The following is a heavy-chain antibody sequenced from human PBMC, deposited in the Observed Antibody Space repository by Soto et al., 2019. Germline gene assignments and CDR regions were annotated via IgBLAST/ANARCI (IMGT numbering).Heavy chain of an antibody. Sequence: PGGSLRLSCAASGFTFSSYAMSWVRQAPGKGLEWVSAISGSGGSTYYADSVKGRFTISSDNSKNTLPLQMNSLTAEDTAVYSGPKDFAEYYYNSTGYSVSYSCDQETLVPVSS. J-gene: IGHJ4*02. CDR2: ISGSGGST. V-gene: IGHV3-23*01. D-gene: IGHD3-22*01. CDR3: PKDFAEYYYNSTGYSVSYS. CDR1: GFTFSSYA.